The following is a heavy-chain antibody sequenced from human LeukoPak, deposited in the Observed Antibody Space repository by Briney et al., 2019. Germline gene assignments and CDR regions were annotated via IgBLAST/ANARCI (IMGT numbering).Heavy chain of an antibody. D-gene: IGHD6-19*01. Sequence: PSETLSLTCTVSGASISGSGYCLGWIRQPPGKGLEWIGNIYYTGSTYYNASLQSRVTISIDMSKNQFSLRLSSVTAADTAMYYCVKSGGYGLIDYWGQGTLVTVSS. J-gene: IGHJ4*02. V-gene: IGHV4-39*01. CDR1: GASISGSGYC. CDR2: IYYTGST. CDR3: VKSGGYGLIDY.